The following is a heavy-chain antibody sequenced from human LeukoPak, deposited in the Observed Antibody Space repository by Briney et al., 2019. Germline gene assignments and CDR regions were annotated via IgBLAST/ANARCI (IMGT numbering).Heavy chain of an antibody. Sequence: GGSLRLSCVASGFPFSSYWMTWVRQAPGKGLEWVANIKQDGSKKSYVDSVKGRFTISRDNAKNSLYLQMNSLRAEDTAIYYCTRVGYIDEGIDYWGQGTLLTVSS. CDR3: TRVGYIDEGIDY. V-gene: IGHV3-7*04. J-gene: IGHJ4*02. CDR2: IKQDGSKK. CDR1: GFPFSSYW. D-gene: IGHD5-24*01.